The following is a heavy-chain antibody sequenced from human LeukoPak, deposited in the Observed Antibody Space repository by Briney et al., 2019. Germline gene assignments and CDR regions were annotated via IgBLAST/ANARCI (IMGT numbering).Heavy chain of an antibody. V-gene: IGHV1-2*02. CDR1: GHTFTGYY. CDR3: ARQFPAASPYFDY. J-gene: IGHJ4*02. D-gene: IGHD2-2*01. CDR2: INPNSGGT. Sequence: ASVKVSCKASGHTFTGYYMHWVRQAPGQGLEWMGWINPNSGGTNYAQKFQGRVTMTRDTSISTAYMELSRLRSDDTAVYYCARQFPAASPYFDYWGQGTLVTVSS.